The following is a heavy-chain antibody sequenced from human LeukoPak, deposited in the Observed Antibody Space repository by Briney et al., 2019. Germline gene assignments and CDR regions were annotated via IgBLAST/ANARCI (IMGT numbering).Heavy chain of an antibody. J-gene: IGHJ4*02. CDR3: ARDSGMVPDY. V-gene: IGHV1-2*02. CDR1: GYTFTDYH. D-gene: IGHD4/OR15-4a*01. CDR2: INPNSGTT. Sequence: ASVNVSCKASGYTFTDYHMHWLRQARGQGLEWMGWINPNSGTTNYAQKFQGRVAMTRDTSISTAYMELISLRSDDTAVYYCARDSGMVPDYWGQGTLVTVSS.